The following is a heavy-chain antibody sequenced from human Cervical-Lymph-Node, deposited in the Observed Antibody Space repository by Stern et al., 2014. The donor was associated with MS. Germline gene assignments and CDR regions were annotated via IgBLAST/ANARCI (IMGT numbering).Heavy chain of an antibody. CDR2: TYTSGST. CDR1: GGSISSGSHY. Sequence: QLQLQESGPGLVKPSQTLSLTCTVSGGSISSGSHYWSWIRQPARKGLEWIGRTYTSGSTNYNPPTKSEVPISVAPPKNQFPLKVSSVTAADTAVYYCARGYSSGWDYFDYWGQGTLVTVSS. V-gene: IGHV4-61*02. CDR3: ARGYSSGWDYFDY. J-gene: IGHJ4*02. D-gene: IGHD6-19*01.